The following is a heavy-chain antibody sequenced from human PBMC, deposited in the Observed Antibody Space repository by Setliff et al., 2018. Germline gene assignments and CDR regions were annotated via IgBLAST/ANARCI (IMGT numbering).Heavy chain of an antibody. D-gene: IGHD6-19*01. CDR2: IIPMFGT. J-gene: IGHJ6*03. V-gene: IGHV1-69*13. CDR3: ARGPSGWSSATSRYYFYMDV. Sequence: SVKVSCKASGGTFSSYVISWVREAPGQGLEWMGGIIPMFGTNYAQKFQGRVTITADGSTSTAYMELTSLRSDDAAVYYCARGPSGWSSATSRYYFYMDVWGKGTTVTVSS. CDR1: GGTFSSYV.